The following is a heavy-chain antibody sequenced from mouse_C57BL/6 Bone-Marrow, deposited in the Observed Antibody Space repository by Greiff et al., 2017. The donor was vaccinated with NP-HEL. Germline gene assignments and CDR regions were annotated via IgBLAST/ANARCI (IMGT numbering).Heavy chain of an antibody. CDR2: IYPGSGNT. D-gene: IGHD2-5*01. CDR3: ASGGYSNYQYYFDY. Sequence: VQLQQSGAELVRPGASVKLSCKASGYTFTDYYINWVKQRPGQGLEWIARIYPGSGNTYYNEKFKGKATLTAEKSSSTAYMQLSSLTSEDSAVYFCASGGYSNYQYYFDYWGQGTTLTVSS. V-gene: IGHV1-76*01. CDR1: GYTFTDYY. J-gene: IGHJ2*01.